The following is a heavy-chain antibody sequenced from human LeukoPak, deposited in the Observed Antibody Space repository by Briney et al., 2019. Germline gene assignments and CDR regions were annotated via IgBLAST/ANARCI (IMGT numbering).Heavy chain of an antibody. D-gene: IGHD3-22*01. J-gene: IGHJ4*02. V-gene: IGHV3-53*01. CDR1: GFTVSSNY. CDR3: ASSRSYYYDSSGYYTLDY. CDR2: IYSGGST. Sequence: PGGSLRLSCAASGFTVSSNYMSWVRQAPGKGLEWVSVIYSGGSTYYADSVKGRFTISRDNSKNTLYLQMNSLRAEDTAVYYCASSRSYYYDSSGYYTLDYWGQGTLVTVSS.